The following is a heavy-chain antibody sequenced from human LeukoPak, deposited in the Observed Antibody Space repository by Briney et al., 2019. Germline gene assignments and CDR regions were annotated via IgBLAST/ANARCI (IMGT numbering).Heavy chain of an antibody. V-gene: IGHV4-34*01. Sequence: PSETLSLTCAVYGGSFSGYYWSWIRQPPGKGLEWIGEINHSGSTNYNPSLKSRVTISVDTSKNQFSLKLSSVTAADTAVYYCARAARPAGIGANVQSNWGQGTLVTVSS. CDR3: ARAARPAGIGANVQSN. CDR1: GGSFSGYY. CDR2: INHSGST. D-gene: IGHD6-13*01. J-gene: IGHJ4*02.